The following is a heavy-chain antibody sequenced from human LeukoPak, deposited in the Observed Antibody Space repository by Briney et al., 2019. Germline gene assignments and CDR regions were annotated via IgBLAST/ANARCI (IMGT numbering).Heavy chain of an antibody. CDR2: IFYSGST. J-gene: IGHJ6*04. Sequence: SETLSLTCTVSGGPISSDYWAWIRQPPGKGLECIGYIFYSGSTNYTPSLKSRVTMSVDTSKTRFSRKLSSVTAADTAVYYCARLLAGTTLMDVWGKGTTVTVSS. CDR1: GGPISSDY. CDR3: ARLLAGTTLMDV. V-gene: IGHV4-59*01. D-gene: IGHD1-1*01.